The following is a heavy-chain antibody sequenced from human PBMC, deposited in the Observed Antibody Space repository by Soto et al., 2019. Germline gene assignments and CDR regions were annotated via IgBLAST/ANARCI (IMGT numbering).Heavy chain of an antibody. CDR2: IYYSGST. V-gene: IGHV4-59*08. Sequence: PSETLSLTCTVSGGSISTYYWSWIRQPPGKGLEWIGYIYYSGSTNYNPSLKSRVTISVDTSKNQFSLKLSSVTAADTAVYYCARVPGLWGQGTLVTVSS. CDR3: ARVPGL. D-gene: IGHD2-2*01. CDR1: GGSISTYY. J-gene: IGHJ4*02.